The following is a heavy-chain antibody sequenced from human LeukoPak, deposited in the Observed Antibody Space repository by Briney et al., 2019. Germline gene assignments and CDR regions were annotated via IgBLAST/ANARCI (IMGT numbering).Heavy chain of an antibody. CDR2: ISWNSGSI. CDR3: ARDWGIAVAGD. Sequence: GRSLRLSCAASGFTFDDYAMHWVRQAPGKGLEWVSGISWNSGSIGYADSVKGRFTISRDNAKNSLYLQMNSLRAEDTAVYYCARDWGIAVAGDWGQGTLVTVSS. D-gene: IGHD6-19*01. V-gene: IGHV3-9*01. J-gene: IGHJ4*02. CDR1: GFTFDDYA.